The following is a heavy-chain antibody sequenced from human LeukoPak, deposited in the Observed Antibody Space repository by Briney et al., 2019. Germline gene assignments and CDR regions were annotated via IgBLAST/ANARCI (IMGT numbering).Heavy chain of an antibody. J-gene: IGHJ4*02. CDR3: TTELGWEVQERQNI. D-gene: IGHD1-26*01. V-gene: IGHV3-15*01. CDR2: IKTKKDGGAT. CDR1: GFAFSDAW. Sequence: GWSLRLSCPASGFAFSDAWMRWVRQAARKGLEWVDRIKTKKDGGATVYAAPVKGRFTISRDDSKNTLYLQMDSLETEDTAVYYCTTELGWEVQERQNIWGQGTLVTVSS.